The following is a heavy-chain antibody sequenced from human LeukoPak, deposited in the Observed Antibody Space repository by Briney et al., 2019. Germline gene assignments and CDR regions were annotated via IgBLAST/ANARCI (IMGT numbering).Heavy chain of an antibody. V-gene: IGHV3-74*01. D-gene: IGHD4-17*01. CDR3: TFSSYGDHIGVDAFDM. Sequence: GGSLRLSCAASGFTFRSYSMNWVRQAPGKGPVWVSRINAHGSSTNYADSVKGRFTISRDNAKNTVYLQMNSLSAEDTAIYYFTFSSYGDHIGVDAFDMWGQGTMVTVSS. CDR1: GFTFRSYS. J-gene: IGHJ3*02. CDR2: INAHGSST.